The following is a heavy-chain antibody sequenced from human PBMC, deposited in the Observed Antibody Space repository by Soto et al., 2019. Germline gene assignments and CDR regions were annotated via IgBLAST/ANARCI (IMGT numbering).Heavy chain of an antibody. D-gene: IGHD3-16*01. V-gene: IGHV3-33*01. CDR3: ARDGRGGTPYGMDV. CDR1: GFTFSGHA. J-gene: IGHJ6*02. Sequence: QVQLVESGGGVVQSERSLRVSCAASGFTFSGHAMHWVRQAPGKGLEWVAQIWSDGGNKYYADSVKGRFTISRDNSRNTLILQMNSLRPEDTAIYYCARDGRGGTPYGMDVWGQGTTVTVSS. CDR2: IWSDGGNK.